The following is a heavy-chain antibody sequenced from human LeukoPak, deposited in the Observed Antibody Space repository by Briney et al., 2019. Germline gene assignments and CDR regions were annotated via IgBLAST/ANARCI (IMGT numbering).Heavy chain of an antibody. V-gene: IGHV3-74*01. CDR3: AKAGRFLEWLFPLMDV. D-gene: IGHD3-3*01. Sequence: PGGSLRLSCAASGFTFSSYWMHWVRQAPGKGLVWVSRINSDGSSTSYADSVKGRFTISRDNAKNTLYLQMNSLRAEDTAVYYCAKAGRFLEWLFPLMDVWGKGTTVTVSS. CDR2: INSDGSST. CDR1: GFTFSSYW. J-gene: IGHJ6*03.